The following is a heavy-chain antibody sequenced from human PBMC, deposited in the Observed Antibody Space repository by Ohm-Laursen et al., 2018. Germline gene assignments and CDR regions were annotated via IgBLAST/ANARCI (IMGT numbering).Heavy chain of an antibody. Sequence: GSLRLSCAASGFTFSSYAMSWVRQAPGKGLEWVSSISSSSSYIYYADSVKGRFTISRDNAKNSLYLQMNSLRAEDTAVYYCARTSGYNWNWSGMDVWGQGTTVTVSS. CDR1: GFTFSSYA. J-gene: IGHJ6*02. D-gene: IGHD1-7*01. CDR2: ISSSSSYI. V-gene: IGHV3-21*01. CDR3: ARTSGYNWNWSGMDV.